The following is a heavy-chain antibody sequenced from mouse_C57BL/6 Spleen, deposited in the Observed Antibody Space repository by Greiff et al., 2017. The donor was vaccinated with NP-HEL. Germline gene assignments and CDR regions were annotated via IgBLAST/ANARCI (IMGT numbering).Heavy chain of an antibody. CDR1: GFNIKDDY. Sequence: VQLKESGAELVRPGASVKLSCTASGFNIKDDYMHWVKQRPEQGLEWIGWIDPENGDTEYASKFQGKATITADTSSNTAYLQLSSLTSEDTAVYYCALYDGYYGGFAYWGQGTLVTVSA. CDR2: IDPENGDT. J-gene: IGHJ3*01. D-gene: IGHD2-3*01. CDR3: ALYDGYYGGFAY. V-gene: IGHV14-4*01.